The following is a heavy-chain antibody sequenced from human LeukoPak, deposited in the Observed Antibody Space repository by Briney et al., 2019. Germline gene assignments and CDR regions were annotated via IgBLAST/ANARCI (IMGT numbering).Heavy chain of an antibody. CDR3: ARDRVVPAAIISGMDV. J-gene: IGHJ6*02. D-gene: IGHD2-2*02. V-gene: IGHV4-34*01. CDR1: GGSFSGYY. CDR2: INHSGST. Sequence: KPSETLSLTCAVYGGSFSGYYWSWIRQPPGKGLEWIGEINHSGSTNYNPSLKSRVTISVDTSKNQFSLKLSSVTAADTAVYYCARDRVVPAAIISGMDVWGQGTTVNVSS.